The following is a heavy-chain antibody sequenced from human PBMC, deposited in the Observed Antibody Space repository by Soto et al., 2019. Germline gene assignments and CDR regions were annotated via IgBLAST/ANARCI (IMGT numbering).Heavy chain of an antibody. CDR3: ARVVVVPAAIYYYYYMDV. CDR2: IYHSGST. D-gene: IGHD2-2*01. CDR1: SGSISSSNW. Sequence: QVQLQESGPGLVKPSGTLSLTCAVSSGSISSSNWWSWVRQPPGKGLEWIGEIYHSGSTNYNPSLKSRVTISVDTSKNQFSLKLSSVTAADTAVYYCARVVVVPAAIYYYYYMDVWGKGTTVTVSS. V-gene: IGHV4-4*02. J-gene: IGHJ6*03.